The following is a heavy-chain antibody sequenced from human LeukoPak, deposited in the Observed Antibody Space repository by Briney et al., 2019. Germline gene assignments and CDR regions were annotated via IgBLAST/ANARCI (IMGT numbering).Heavy chain of an antibody. D-gene: IGHD3-22*01. V-gene: IGHV3-30*18. Sequence: GRSLRLSCAASGFTFSGYGMHWVRQAPGKGLEWVAVISYDGSNKYYADSVKGRFTTSRDNSKNTLYLQMNSLRAEDTAVYYCAKDRPYDSSGYNDYWGQGTLITVSS. CDR3: AKDRPYDSSGYNDY. CDR2: ISYDGSNK. J-gene: IGHJ4*02. CDR1: GFTFSGYG.